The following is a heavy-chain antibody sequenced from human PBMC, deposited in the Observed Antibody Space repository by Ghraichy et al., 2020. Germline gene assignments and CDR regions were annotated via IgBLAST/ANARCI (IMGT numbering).Heavy chain of an antibody. D-gene: IGHD6-19*01. V-gene: IGHV4-59*08. CDR2: FDQNGNS. J-gene: IGHJ4*02. CDR3: ARHSAGKYSSGWYDPFDN. CDR1: GASISNHY. Sequence: SETLSLTCTVSGASISNHYWSWIRQPPGKGLEWIVYFDQNGNSNYNPSLNSRAAISRDTSKSQFSLTLYSVTAADTAVYYCARHSAGKYSSGWYDPFDNWGQGTLVTVSS.